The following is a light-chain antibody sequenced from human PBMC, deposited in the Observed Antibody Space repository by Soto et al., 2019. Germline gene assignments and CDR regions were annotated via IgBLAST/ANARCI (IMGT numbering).Light chain of an antibody. V-gene: IGKV3-15*01. J-gene: IGKJ1*01. CDR3: QHYNNWPPWT. Sequence: EIVMTQSPATLSVSPGERVTLSCRASQSVTNNLAWYQQKPGQAPRLLIYRASTRATGIPVRFSGSGSGTDFTLTISSLQSEDFAVYYCQHYNNWPPWTFGQGTKVEIK. CDR1: QSVTNN. CDR2: RAS.